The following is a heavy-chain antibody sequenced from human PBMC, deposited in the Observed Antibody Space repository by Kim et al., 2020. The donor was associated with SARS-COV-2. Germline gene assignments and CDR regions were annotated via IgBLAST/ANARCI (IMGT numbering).Heavy chain of an antibody. J-gene: IGHJ6*02. Sequence: GGSLRLSCAASGFTFSSYSMNWVRQAPGKGLEWVSYISSSSSTIYYADSVKGRFTISRDNAKNSLYLQMNSLRDEDTAVYYCAREFRREGITMVRGVIMNYYYYGMDVWGQGTTVTVSS. V-gene: IGHV3-48*02. D-gene: IGHD3-10*01. CDR1: GFTFSSYS. CDR2: ISSSSSTI. CDR3: AREFRREGITMVRGVIMNYYYYGMDV.